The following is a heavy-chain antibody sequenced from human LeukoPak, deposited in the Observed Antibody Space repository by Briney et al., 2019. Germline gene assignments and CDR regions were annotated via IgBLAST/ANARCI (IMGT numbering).Heavy chain of an antibody. V-gene: IGHV1-8*01. Sequence: ASVKVSCKVSGYTLTELSMHWVRQATGQGLEWMGWMDPNSGNTGYALKFRGRVTMTGDTSISTAYMELSSLISEDTAVYYCARAIRNQLLSDHWGPGTLVTVSS. CDR2: MDPNSGNT. J-gene: IGHJ4*02. D-gene: IGHD2-2*01. CDR1: GYTLTELS. CDR3: ARAIRNQLLSDH.